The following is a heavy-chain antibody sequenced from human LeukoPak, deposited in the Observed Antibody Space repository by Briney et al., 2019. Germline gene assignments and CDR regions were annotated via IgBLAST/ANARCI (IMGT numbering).Heavy chain of an antibody. CDR2: ISWNSGSI. D-gene: IGHD2-15*01. J-gene: IGHJ3*02. Sequence: GGSLRLSCAASGFTFDDYAMHWVRQAPGKGLEWVSGISWNSGSIGYADSVKGRFTISRDNAKNSLYLQMNSLRAEDAALYYCAKSAVVAKRAFDIWAKGQWSPSLQ. CDR1: GFTFDDYA. V-gene: IGHV3-9*01. CDR3: AKSAVVAKRAFDI.